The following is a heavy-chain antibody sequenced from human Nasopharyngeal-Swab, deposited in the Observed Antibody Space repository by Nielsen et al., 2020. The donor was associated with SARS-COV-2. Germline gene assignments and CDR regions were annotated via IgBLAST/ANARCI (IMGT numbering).Heavy chain of an antibody. D-gene: IGHD1-26*01. CDR2: INWNSGSI. J-gene: IGHJ4*02. CDR1: GFTFDDYA. Sequence: SLKISCAASGFTFDDYAMHWVRQAPGKGLEWVSGINWNSGSIGHADSVKGRFTISRDNAKNSLYLQMNSLRPEDTALYYCAKDPARIVGAPTAAFDFWGQGTLVTVSS. V-gene: IGHV3-9*01. CDR3: AKDPARIVGAPTAAFDF.